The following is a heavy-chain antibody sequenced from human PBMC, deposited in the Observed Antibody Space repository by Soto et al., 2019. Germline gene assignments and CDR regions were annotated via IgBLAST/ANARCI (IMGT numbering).Heavy chain of an antibody. CDR3: ARVDTAMVWFWFDP. Sequence: QVQLVESGGGVVQPGRSLRLSCAASRFTFSSYAMHWVRQAPGKGLEWVAVISYDGSNKYYADSVKGRFTISRDNSKNTLYLQMNSLRAEDTAVYYCARVDTAMVWFWFDPWGQGTLVTVSS. V-gene: IGHV3-30-3*01. D-gene: IGHD5-18*01. CDR2: ISYDGSNK. J-gene: IGHJ5*02. CDR1: RFTFSSYA.